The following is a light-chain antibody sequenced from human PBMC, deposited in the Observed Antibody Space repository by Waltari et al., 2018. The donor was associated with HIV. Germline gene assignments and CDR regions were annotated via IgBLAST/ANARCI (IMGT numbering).Light chain of an antibody. CDR1: SSDVGAYNY. J-gene: IGLJ1*01. Sequence: QSALTQPRSVSGSPGQSVTISCTGTSSDVGAYNYVSWYQQHPGKAPKLMIYDFNKRPSGVTDRLSGSKSGNTASLNISGLQSEDESDYYCCSYAGIWGVFGTGTKVTVL. CDR2: DFN. V-gene: IGLV2-11*01. CDR3: CSYAGIWGV.